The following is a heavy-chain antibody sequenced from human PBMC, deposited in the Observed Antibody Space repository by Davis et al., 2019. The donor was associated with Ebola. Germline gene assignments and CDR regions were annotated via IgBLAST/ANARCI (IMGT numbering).Heavy chain of an antibody. D-gene: IGHD5-18*01. V-gene: IGHV3-11*06. CDR3: ARGQLWINV. CDR2: ISSSSSYT. J-gene: IGHJ4*02. CDR1: GFTFSDYY. Sequence: GESLKISCAASGFTFSDYYLSWIRQAPGKGLEWVSYISSSSSYTNYADSVKGRFTISRDNAKNSLYLQMNSLRAEDTAVYYCARGQLWINVWGQGTLVTVSS.